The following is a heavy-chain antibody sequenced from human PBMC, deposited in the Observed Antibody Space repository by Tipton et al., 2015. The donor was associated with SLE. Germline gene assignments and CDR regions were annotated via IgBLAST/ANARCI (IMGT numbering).Heavy chain of an antibody. CDR3: ARSWNDAPPDLGY. V-gene: IGHV4-59*07. D-gene: IGHD1-1*01. CDR2: IDYTANP. CDR1: GGSIGSFY. J-gene: IGHJ4*02. Sequence: TLSLTCTVSGGSIGSFYWSWIRQPPGKGLEWIGNIDYTANPNYSPSLKSRVTISIDTSTNHFSPKLRSVTAADTAVYYCARSWNDAPPDLGYWGQGTLVTVSS.